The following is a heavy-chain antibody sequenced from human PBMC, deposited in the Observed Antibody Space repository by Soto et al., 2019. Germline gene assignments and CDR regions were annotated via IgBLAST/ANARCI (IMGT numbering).Heavy chain of an antibody. J-gene: IGHJ3*01. CDR3: ARGPTHGAFDL. CDR1: GSPFD. V-gene: IGHV3-30-3*01. CDR2: IVPDGRNQ. Sequence: QVQLVEFGGGLVQPGRSLRLSCVASGSPFDVHWVRQAPGKGPEWVAHIVPDGRNQYWADSAKGRFTGSRDNAKNTVYLQMNSLRTEDTAVYYCARGPTHGAFDLWGQGTMVTVSS.